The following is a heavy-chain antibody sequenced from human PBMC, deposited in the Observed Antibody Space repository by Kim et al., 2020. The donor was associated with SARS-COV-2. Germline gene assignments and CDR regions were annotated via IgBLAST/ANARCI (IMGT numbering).Heavy chain of an antibody. D-gene: IGHD1-26*01. CDR3: ARDGQYSGSYWPDY. Sequence: AQKVEGRVTMTRDTSTSTVYMELSSLRSEDTAVYYCARDGQYSGSYWPDYWGQGTLVTVSS. J-gene: IGHJ4*02. V-gene: IGHV1-46*01.